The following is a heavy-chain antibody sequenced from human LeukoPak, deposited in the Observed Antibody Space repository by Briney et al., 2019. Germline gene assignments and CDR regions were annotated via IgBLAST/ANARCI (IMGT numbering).Heavy chain of an antibody. J-gene: IGHJ6*02. V-gene: IGHV1-8*01. CDR2: MNPNSGNT. Sequence: ASVTVSCKASGYTFTSYDINWVRQATGQGRAWMGWMNPNSGNTGYAQKFQGRGNMTRNTSISTAYMELGSLRSEDTAVYYCAISAPHYYYCGMDVWGQGTTVTVS. CDR1: GYTFTSYD. CDR3: AISAPHYYYCGMDV.